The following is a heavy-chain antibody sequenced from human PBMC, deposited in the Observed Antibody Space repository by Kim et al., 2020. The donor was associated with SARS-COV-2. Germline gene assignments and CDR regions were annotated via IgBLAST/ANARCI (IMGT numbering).Heavy chain of an antibody. CDR3: ARFIYSSGSSGWDSWFDP. CDR2: TSSSGSYI. J-gene: IGHJ5*02. D-gene: IGHD6-25*01. CDR1: GFTFSSYS. Sequence: GGSLRLSCAASGFTFSSYSMNWVRQTPGKGLEWVSSTSSSGSYINYVDSVKGRFTISRDNAKNSLYLQMNRLRAEDTAVYYCARFIYSSGSSGWDSWFDPWGQGTLVTASS. V-gene: IGHV3-21*01.